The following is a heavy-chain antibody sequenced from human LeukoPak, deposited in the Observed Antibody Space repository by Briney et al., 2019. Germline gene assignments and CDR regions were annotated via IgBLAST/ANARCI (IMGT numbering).Heavy chain of an antibody. CDR1: GYSFTSYW. CDR3: ARLGMSSGWYGGGYFDY. CDR2: IYPGDSDT. D-gene: IGHD6-19*01. Sequence: GESLKISCKGSGYSFTSYWIGWVRQMPGKGLEWKGIIYPGDSDTRYSPSFQGQVTISADKSISTAYLQWSSLKASDTAMYYCARLGMSSGWYGGGYFDYWGQGTLVTVSS. V-gene: IGHV5-51*01. J-gene: IGHJ4*02.